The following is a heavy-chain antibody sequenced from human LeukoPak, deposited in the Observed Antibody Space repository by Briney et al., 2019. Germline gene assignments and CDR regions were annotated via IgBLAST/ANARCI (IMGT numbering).Heavy chain of an antibody. J-gene: IGHJ3*02. D-gene: IGHD3-10*01. CDR1: GYTFTSYY. CDR2: INPSGGST. V-gene: IGHV1-46*01. CDR3: ARPYNWNLIPMVRGVTDNAFDI. Sequence: ASVKVSCKASGYTFTSYYMRWVRQAPGQGLEWMGIINPSGGSTSYAQKFQGRVTMTRDTSTSTVYMELSSLRSEDTAVYYCARPYNWNLIPMVRGVTDNAFDIWGQGTMVTVSS.